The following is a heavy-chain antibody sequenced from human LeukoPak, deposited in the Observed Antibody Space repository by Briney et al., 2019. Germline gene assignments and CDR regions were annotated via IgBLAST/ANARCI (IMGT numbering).Heavy chain of an antibody. J-gene: IGHJ4*02. CDR3: ARKINYYDSSGYYSH. Sequence: SETLSLTCTVSGYSISSGYYWGWIRQPPGKGLEWIGSIYHSGSTYYNPSLKSRVTISVDTSKNQFSLKLSSVTAADTAVYYCARKINYYDSSGYYSHWGQGTLVTVSS. D-gene: IGHD3-22*01. CDR1: GYSISSGYY. CDR2: IYHSGST. V-gene: IGHV4-38-2*02.